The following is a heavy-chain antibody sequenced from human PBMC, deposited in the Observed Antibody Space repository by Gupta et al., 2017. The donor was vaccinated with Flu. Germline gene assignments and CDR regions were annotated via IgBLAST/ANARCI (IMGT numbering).Heavy chain of an antibody. D-gene: IGHD5-12*01. Sequence: SGYYWTWIRQPPGKELEWIGEINHSGSTNYNPSLKTRVTISVDTSKNQFSLKLSSVTAADTAVYYCARGQYSPSSYGYWGQGTLVTVSS. J-gene: IGHJ4*02. CDR2: INHSGST. CDR1: SGYY. V-gene: IGHV4-34*01. CDR3: ARGQYSPSSYGY.